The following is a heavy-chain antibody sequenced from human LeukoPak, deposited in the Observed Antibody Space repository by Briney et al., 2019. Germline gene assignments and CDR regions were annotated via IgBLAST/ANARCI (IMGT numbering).Heavy chain of an antibody. D-gene: IGHD3-10*01. V-gene: IGHV4-30-2*01. Sequence: SQTLSLTCAVSGGSISSGGYSWSWIRQPPGKGLEWIGYIYHSGSTYYNPSLKSRVTISVDRSKNQFSLKLSSVTAAATAVYYCARGPVLGSGSYYDYWGQGTLVTVSS. CDR2: IYHSGST. CDR1: GGSISSGGYS. J-gene: IGHJ4*02. CDR3: ARGPVLGSGSYYDY.